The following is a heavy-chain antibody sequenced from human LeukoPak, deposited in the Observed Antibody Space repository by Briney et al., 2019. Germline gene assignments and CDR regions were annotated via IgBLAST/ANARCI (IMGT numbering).Heavy chain of an antibody. V-gene: IGHV3-64D*09. CDR1: GFTFSSYA. CDR3: VKVGGSGWYPSYYFDY. J-gene: IGHJ4*02. CDR2: ISSNGGST. D-gene: IGHD6-19*01. Sequence: PGGSLRLSCSASGFTFSSYAMHWVRQAPGKGLEYVSAISSNGGSTYYADSVKGRFTISRDNSKNTLYLQMSSLRAEDTAVYYCVKVGGSGWYPSYYFDYWGQGTLVTVSS.